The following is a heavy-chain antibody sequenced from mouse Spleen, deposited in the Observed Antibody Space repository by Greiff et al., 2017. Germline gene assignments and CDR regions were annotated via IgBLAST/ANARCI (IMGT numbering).Heavy chain of an antibody. V-gene: IGHV1-15*01. CDR3: TRGLGSRPYYFDY. CDR1: GYTFTDYE. J-gene: IGHJ2*01. CDR2: IDPETGGT. D-gene: IGHD1-1*01. Sequence: QVQLQQSGAELVRPGASVTLSCKASGYTFTDYEMHWVKQTPVHGLEWIGAIDPETGGTAYNQKFKGKATLTADKSSSTAYMELRSLTSEDSAVYYCTRGLGSRPYYFDYWGQGTTLTVSS.